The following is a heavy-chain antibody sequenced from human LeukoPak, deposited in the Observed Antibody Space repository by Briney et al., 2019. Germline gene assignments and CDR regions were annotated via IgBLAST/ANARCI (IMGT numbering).Heavy chain of an antibody. J-gene: IGHJ4*02. D-gene: IGHD4-23*01. CDR1: GGTFTSYA. Sequence: ASVKVSCKASGGTFTSYAISWVRQAPGQGLEWMGGIIPIFGTANYAQKFQGRVTITADESTSTAYMELSSLRSEDTAVYYCARTGGNRGPFDYWGQGTLVTVSS. CDR2: IIPIFGTA. V-gene: IGHV1-69*13. CDR3: ARTGGNRGPFDY.